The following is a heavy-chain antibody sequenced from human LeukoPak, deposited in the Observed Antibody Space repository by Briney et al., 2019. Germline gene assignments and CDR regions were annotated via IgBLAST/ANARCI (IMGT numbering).Heavy chain of an antibody. D-gene: IGHD3-22*01. V-gene: IGHV1-18*01. CDR1: GYTFTSYG. J-gene: IGHJ4*02. CDR2: ISAYNGNT. Sequence: ASVKVSCKASGYTFTSYGISWVRQAPGQGLEWMGWISAYNGNTNYAQKLQGRVTMTTDTSTSTAYMELRSLRSDGTAVYYCARDEYYDSSGYYGVYFDYWGQGTLVTVSS. CDR3: ARDEYYDSSGYYGVYFDY.